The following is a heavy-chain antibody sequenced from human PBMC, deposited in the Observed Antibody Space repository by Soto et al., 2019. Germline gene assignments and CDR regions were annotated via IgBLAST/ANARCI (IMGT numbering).Heavy chain of an antibody. V-gene: IGHV4-39*01. CDR1: GGSISSSSYY. D-gene: IGHD3-10*01. CDR2: IYYSGST. CDR3: ARLSGFGDLFLSYYYYVMDV. Sequence: SETLSLTCTVSGGSISSSSYYWGWIRQPPGKGLEWIGSIYYSGSTYYNPSLKSRVTISVDTSKNQFSLKLSSVTAADTAVYYCARLSGFGDLFLSYYYYVMDVWGQGTTVTVSS. J-gene: IGHJ6*02.